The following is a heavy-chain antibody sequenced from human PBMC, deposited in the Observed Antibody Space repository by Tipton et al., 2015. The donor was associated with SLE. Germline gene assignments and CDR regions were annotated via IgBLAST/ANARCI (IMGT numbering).Heavy chain of an antibody. CDR1: GGSINVGYY. CDR2: IYFSGTT. Sequence: TLSLTCTVSGGSINVGYYWTWLRQYPGKGPEWIGNIYFSGTTSYNPSLKSRLTISLEKSQNQFSLKLSSVTAADTAVYYCAREGSYHWFDPWGQGTLATVSS. V-gene: IGHV4-31*03. CDR3: AREGSYHWFDP. J-gene: IGHJ5*02. D-gene: IGHD3-16*01.